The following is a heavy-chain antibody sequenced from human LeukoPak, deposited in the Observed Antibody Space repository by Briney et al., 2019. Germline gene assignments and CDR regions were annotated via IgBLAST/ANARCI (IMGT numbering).Heavy chain of an antibody. CDR3: ARDSGVAATLDY. J-gene: IGHJ4*02. CDR2: INPNSGGT. Sequence: ASVKVSCKASGYTFTGYYMHWVRQAPGQGLEWMGWINPNSGGTNYAQKFQGRVTMTRDTSISTAYMELSRLRSDDTAVYYCARDSGVAATLDYWGQGTLVTVSS. CDR1: GYTFTGYY. V-gene: IGHV1-2*02. D-gene: IGHD2-15*01.